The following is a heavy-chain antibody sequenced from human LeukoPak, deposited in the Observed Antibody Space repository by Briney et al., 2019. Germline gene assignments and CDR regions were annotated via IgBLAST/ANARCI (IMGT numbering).Heavy chain of an antibody. V-gene: IGHV3-30-3*01. CDR3: ARGGVAAAGITFDY. D-gene: IGHD6-13*01. CDR1: GFTFSSYA. CDR2: ISYDGSNK. Sequence: GGSLRLSCAAPGFTFSSYAMHWVRQAPGKGLEWVAVISYDGSNKYYADSVKGRFTISRDNSKNTLYLQMNSLRAEDTAVYYCARGGVAAAGITFDYWGQGTLVTVSS. J-gene: IGHJ4*02.